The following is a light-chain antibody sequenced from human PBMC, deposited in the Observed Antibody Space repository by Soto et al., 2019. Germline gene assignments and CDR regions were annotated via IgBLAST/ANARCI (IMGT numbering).Light chain of an antibody. CDR3: SSYTTSTTRV. Sequence: QSALTQPASLSGSPGQSITISCTGTSSDVGAYNYVSWYQHHPGNAPKLLIYDVSTRPSGVSNRFSGSKSGNTASLTISGLQAEDEADYYCSSYTTSTTRVFGTGTKVTVL. V-gene: IGLV2-14*03. J-gene: IGLJ1*01. CDR1: SSDVGAYNY. CDR2: DVS.